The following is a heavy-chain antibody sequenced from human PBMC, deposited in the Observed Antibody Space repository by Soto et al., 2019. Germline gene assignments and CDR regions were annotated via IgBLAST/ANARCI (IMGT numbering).Heavy chain of an antibody. CDR1: GFTFSSYS. J-gene: IGHJ6*01. CDR3: ARDRPTKYCSGGSCYSPVGMDV. V-gene: IGHV3-21*01. Sequence: EVQLVESGGGLVKPGGSLRLSCAASGFTFSSYSMNWVRQAPGKGLEWVSSISSSSSYIYYADSVKGRFTISRDNAKNSLYLQMNSLRAEDTAVYYCARDRPTKYCSGGSCYSPVGMDVW. D-gene: IGHD2-15*01. CDR2: ISSSSSYI.